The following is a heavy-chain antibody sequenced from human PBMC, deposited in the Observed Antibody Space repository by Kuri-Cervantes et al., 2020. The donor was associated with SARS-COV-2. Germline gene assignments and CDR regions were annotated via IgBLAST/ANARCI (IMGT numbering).Heavy chain of an antibody. J-gene: IGHJ4*02. D-gene: IGHD2-2*02. CDR1: GGSFSGYY. V-gene: IGHV4-34*01. CDR2: INHSGST. CDR3: ARFWEGYCSSTNCYSPRGFDY. Sequence: SETLSLTCAVYGGSFSGYYWSWIRQPPGKGLEWIGEINHSGSTNYNPSLKSRVTISVDTSKNQFSLKLSSVTAADTVVYYCARFWEGYCSSTNCYSPRGFDYWGQGTLVTVSS.